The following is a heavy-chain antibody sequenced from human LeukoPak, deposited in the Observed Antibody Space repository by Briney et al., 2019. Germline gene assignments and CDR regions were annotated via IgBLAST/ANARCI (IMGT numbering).Heavy chain of an antibody. V-gene: IGHV3-21*04. CDR1: GFTFSSYS. Sequence: GGSLRLSCAASGFTFSSYSMNWVRQAPGKGLEWVSSISSSSSYIYYADSVKGRFTISRDNAKNSLYLQMNSLRAEDTARYYCAKDARQLIRGGIYFDFWGQGSLVTVSS. J-gene: IGHJ4*02. D-gene: IGHD2-8*01. CDR2: ISSSSSYI. CDR3: AKDARQLIRGGIYFDF.